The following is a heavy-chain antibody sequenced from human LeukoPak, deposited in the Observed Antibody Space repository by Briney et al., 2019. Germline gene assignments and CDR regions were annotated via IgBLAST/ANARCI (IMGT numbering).Heavy chain of an antibody. CDR2: ISGSGGST. CDR1: GFTVSSNY. V-gene: IGHV3-23*01. CDR3: AKDIVVVTHGDY. Sequence: GGSLRLSCAASGFTVSSNYMSWVRQAPGKGLEWVSAISGSGGSTYYADSVKGRSTISRDNSKNTLYLQMNSLRAEDTAVYYCAKDIVVVTHGDYWGQGTLVTVSS. J-gene: IGHJ4*02. D-gene: IGHD3-22*01.